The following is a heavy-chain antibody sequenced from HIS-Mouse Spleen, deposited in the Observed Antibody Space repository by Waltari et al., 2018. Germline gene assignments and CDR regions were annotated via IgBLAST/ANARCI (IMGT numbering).Heavy chain of an antibody. CDR1: GGPISSSCYY. CDR3: AREIPYSSSWYDWYFDL. V-gene: IGHV4-39*07. Sequence: QLQLQESCPGLVKPSEPLSLTCTVSGGPISSSCYYWGWISQPPGKGLEWIGSIYYSGSTYYNPSLKSRVTISVDTSKNQFSLKLSSVTAADTAVYYCAREIPYSSSWYDWYFDLWGRGTLVTVSS. CDR2: IYYSGST. J-gene: IGHJ2*01. D-gene: IGHD6-13*01.